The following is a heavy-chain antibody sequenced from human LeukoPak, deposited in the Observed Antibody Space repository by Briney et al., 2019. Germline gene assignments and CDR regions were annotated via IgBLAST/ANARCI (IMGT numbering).Heavy chain of an antibody. J-gene: IGHJ4*02. D-gene: IGHD3-16*01. CDR3: ARGGGSFDY. CDR2: IDQGGSEK. CDR1: GFTFTGYW. V-gene: IGHV3-7*03. Sequence: GGSLRLSCAASGFTFTGYWMSWVRQAPGKGLEWVANIDQGGSEKIYVDSVKGRFIISGDNAKNSLYLQMNSLRPEDTAVYYCARGGGSFDYWGQGTLVTVSS.